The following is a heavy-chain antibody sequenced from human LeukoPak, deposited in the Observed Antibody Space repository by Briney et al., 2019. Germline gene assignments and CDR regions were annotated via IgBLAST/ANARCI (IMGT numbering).Heavy chain of an antibody. V-gene: IGHV1-2*02. CDR3: ARSPVAIVVVTAILEAGNWFDP. Sequence: ASVKVSCKASGGTFSSYAISWVRQAPGQGLEWMGWINPNSGGTNYAQKFQGRVTMTRDTSISTAYMELSRLRSDDTAVYYCARSPVAIVVVTAILEAGNWFDPWGQGTLVTVSS. J-gene: IGHJ5*02. D-gene: IGHD2-21*02. CDR1: GGTFSSYA. CDR2: INPNSGGT.